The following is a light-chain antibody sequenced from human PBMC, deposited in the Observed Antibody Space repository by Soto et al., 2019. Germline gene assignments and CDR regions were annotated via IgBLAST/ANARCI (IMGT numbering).Light chain of an antibody. Sequence: SYELTQPPSVSVAPGQTARITCGGSDIEDKSVHWYQQKPGQAPVLVVYDDSDRPSGIPDRFSGSKSGNTASLTVSGLQAEDEADYYCSSYAGSSNVFGTGTKLTVL. CDR3: SSYAGSSNV. CDR1: DIEDKS. J-gene: IGLJ1*01. V-gene: IGLV3-21*02. CDR2: DDS.